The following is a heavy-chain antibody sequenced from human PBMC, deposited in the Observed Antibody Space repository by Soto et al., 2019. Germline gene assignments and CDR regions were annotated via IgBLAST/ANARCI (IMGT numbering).Heavy chain of an antibody. V-gene: IGHV1-3*05. CDR3: ARVGQWGGMDV. Sequence: QVQFAQSGAEEKKPGASEKVSCKASGYTFTNYAIHWVRQAPAQGLEWLGWINSGNGNIKYSQTFQGRVTITRDTSANTAYMELSSLRSEDTAVYYCARVGQWGGMDVWGQGTTVTVSS. CDR2: INSGNGNI. CDR1: GYTFTNYA. D-gene: IGHD1-26*01. J-gene: IGHJ6*02.